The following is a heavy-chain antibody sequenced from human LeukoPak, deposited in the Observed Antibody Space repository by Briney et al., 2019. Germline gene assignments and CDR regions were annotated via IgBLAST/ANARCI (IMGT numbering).Heavy chain of an antibody. J-gene: IGHJ3*02. CDR3: ARGSYYDSSGTDAFDI. CDR2: INHSGST. D-gene: IGHD3-22*01. V-gene: IGHV4-34*01. CDR1: GGSISSYY. Sequence: SETLSLTCTVSGGSISSYYWSWIRQPPGKGLEWIGEINHSGSTNYNPSLKSRVTISVDTSKNQFSLKLSSVTAADTAVYYCARGSYYDSSGTDAFDIWGQGTMVTVSS.